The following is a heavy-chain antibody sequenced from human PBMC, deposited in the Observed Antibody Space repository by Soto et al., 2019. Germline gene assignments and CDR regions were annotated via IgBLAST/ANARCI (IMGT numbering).Heavy chain of an antibody. Sequence: HPGGSLRLSCAASGFTFSSYGMHWVRQAPGKGLEWVAVIWYDGSNKYYADSVKGRFTISRDNSKNTLYLQMNSLRAEDTAVYYCARSSRTSGYSRYGAFDIWGQGTMVTVSS. J-gene: IGHJ3*02. CDR2: IWYDGSNK. CDR1: GFTFSSYG. V-gene: IGHV3-33*01. CDR3: ARSSRTSGYSRYGAFDI. D-gene: IGHD5-12*01.